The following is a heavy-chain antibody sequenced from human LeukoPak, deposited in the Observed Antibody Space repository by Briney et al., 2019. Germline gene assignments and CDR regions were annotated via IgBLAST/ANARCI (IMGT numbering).Heavy chain of an antibody. CDR2: ISSSGSAT. V-gene: IGHV3-23*01. D-gene: IGHD3-10*01. Sequence: PGGSLRLSCAASGFTFSSYWMTWVRQAPGKGLEWVSAISSSGSATYYADSVKGRFTISRDNSKNTLYLQMSSLRAEDTAVYYCAKDWEWFGEFSNWGQGTLVTVSS. CDR1: GFTFSSYW. J-gene: IGHJ4*02. CDR3: AKDWEWFGEFSN.